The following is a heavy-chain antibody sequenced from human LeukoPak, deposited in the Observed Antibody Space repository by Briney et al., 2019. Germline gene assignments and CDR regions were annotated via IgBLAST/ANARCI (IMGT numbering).Heavy chain of an antibody. J-gene: IGHJ3*02. CDR2: IKPRFSGT. CDR3: ARQFGPTDDLDS. D-gene: IGHD3-16*01. Sequence: ASVKVSFKASGITLADYDVHWVRQAPGQGLEWMGRIKPRFSGTNHADKVQGRVTMTRDTSMTTSYREQSSLTTDDTAVYYCARQFGPTDDLDSWGQGTRVTGSS. CDR1: GITLADYD. V-gene: IGHV1-2*02.